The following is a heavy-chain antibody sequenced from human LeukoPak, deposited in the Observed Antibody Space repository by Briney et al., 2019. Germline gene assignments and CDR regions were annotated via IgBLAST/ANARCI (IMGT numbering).Heavy chain of an antibody. CDR2: INHSGST. CDR1: GGSFSGYY. D-gene: IGHD3-9*01. CDR3: ARGPKAGILTGYYRGPNDY. Sequence: SETLSLTCAVYGGSFSGYYWSWIRQPPGKGLEWIGGINHSGSTNYNPSLKSRVTISVDTSKNQFSLKLSSVTAADTAVYYCARGPKAGILTGYYRGPNDYWGQGTLVTVSS. V-gene: IGHV4-34*01. J-gene: IGHJ4*02.